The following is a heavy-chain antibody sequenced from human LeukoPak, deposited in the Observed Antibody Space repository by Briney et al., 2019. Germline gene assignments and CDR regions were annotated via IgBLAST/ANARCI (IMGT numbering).Heavy chain of an antibody. CDR2: INPSGGST. D-gene: IGHD1-26*01. CDR1: GYTFTSNY. J-gene: IGHJ6*02. CDR3: ARDNSGSYSDYYYGMDV. Sequence: ASVKVSCKASGYTFTSNYMHWMRQAPGQGLEWMGIINPSGGSTKYAQKFQGRVTITADESTSTAYMELSSLRSEDTAVYYCARDNSGSYSDYYYGMDVWGQGTTVTVSS. V-gene: IGHV1-46*01.